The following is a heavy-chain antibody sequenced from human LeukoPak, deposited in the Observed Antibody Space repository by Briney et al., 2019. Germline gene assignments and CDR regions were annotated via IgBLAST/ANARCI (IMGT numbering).Heavy chain of an antibody. Sequence: SETLSLTCAVYGGSFSGYYWSWIRQPPGKGLEWIGEINHSGSTNYNPSLKSRVTISVDTSKNQFSLKLSSVTAADTAVYYCARPRVVRAFDIWGQGTMVTVSS. J-gene: IGHJ3*02. CDR1: GGSFSGYY. CDR3: ARPRVVRAFDI. CDR2: INHSGST. D-gene: IGHD3-10*01. V-gene: IGHV4-34*01.